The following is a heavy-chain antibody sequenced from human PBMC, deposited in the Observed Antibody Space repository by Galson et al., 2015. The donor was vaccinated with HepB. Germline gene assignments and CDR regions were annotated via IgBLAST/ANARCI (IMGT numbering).Heavy chain of an antibody. D-gene: IGHD3-10*01. CDR3: ARLSVGYYGSGSYFVGMDA. V-gene: IGHV4-39*01. Sequence: LSLTCTVSGGSISSSSYYWGWIRQPPGKGLEWIGSIYYSGRTYYNPSLKSRVTISVDTSKNQFSLKLSSVTAADTAVYYCARLSVGYYGSGSYFVGMDAWGQGTAVTVS. CDR1: GGSISSSSYY. CDR2: IYYSGRT. J-gene: IGHJ6*02.